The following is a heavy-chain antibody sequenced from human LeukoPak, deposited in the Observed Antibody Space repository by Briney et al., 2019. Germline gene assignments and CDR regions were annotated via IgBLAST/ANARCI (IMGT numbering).Heavy chain of an antibody. Sequence: SETLSLTCTVSGGSISSYCWSWIRQPAGKGLEWIGRIYTSGSTNYNPSLKSRVTMSVDTSKNQFSLKLSSVTAADTAVYYCARVTPYYGDYVDYFDYWGQGTLVTVSS. D-gene: IGHD4-17*01. J-gene: IGHJ4*02. CDR3: ARVTPYYGDYVDYFDY. V-gene: IGHV4-4*07. CDR2: IYTSGST. CDR1: GGSISSYC.